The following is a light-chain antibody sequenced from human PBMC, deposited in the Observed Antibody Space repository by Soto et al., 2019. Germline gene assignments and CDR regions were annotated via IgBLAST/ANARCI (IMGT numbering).Light chain of an antibody. J-gene: IGLJ2*01. CDR2: QDT. V-gene: IGLV3-1*01. CDR1: KLGNKY. Sequence: SYELTQAPSVSVFPGQTASITCSGDKLGNKYASWYQQKPGQSPVLVICQDTKRPSGIPERFSGSNSGNTATLTISGTQAMDEADYYCQAWDSSTAVFGGGTQLTVL. CDR3: QAWDSSTAV.